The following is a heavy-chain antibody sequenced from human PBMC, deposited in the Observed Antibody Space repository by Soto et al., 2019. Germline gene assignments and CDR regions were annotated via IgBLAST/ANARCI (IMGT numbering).Heavy chain of an antibody. V-gene: IGHV4-61*01. Sequence: SETLSLTCIVSGGSVNSDSYYWSWIRQPPGKALEWIGYIYYNGNTNYNPSLKSRVTISVDTSRNQFSLNLSSVTAADTAVFYCAREPSNSPAASDHWRRGTLVTVSS. CDR3: AREPSNSPAASDH. CDR2: IYYNGNT. D-gene: IGHD6-6*01. CDR1: GGSVNSDSYY. J-gene: IGHJ4*02.